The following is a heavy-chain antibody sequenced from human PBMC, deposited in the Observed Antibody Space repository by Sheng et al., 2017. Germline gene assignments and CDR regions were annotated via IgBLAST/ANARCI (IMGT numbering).Heavy chain of an antibody. CDR2: INPNSGGT. D-gene: IGHD3-10*01. J-gene: IGHJ6*02. CDR3: ARDFMVRGNSGYYYGMDV. CDR1: GYTFTGYY. V-gene: IGHV1-2*02. Sequence: QVQLVQSGAEVKKPGASVKVSCKASGYTFTGYYMHWVRQAPGQGLEWMGWINPNSGGTNYAQKFQGRVTMTRDTSISTAYMELSRLRSDDTAVYYCARDFMVRGNSGYYYGMDVWGQGTTVTVSS.